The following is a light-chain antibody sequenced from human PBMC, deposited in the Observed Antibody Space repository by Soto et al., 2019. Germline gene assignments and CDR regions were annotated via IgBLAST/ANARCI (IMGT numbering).Light chain of an antibody. J-gene: IGKJ2*01. CDR1: QNISSSS. Sequence: EIVLTQSPGTLSLSPGERATLSCRASQNISSSSLAWYQQKPGQAPRLLIHAASSRATGIPDRFSGSGSGTGFSLAISRLEPDDFAVYYCQQYGGSALYTFGQGTKLVIK. V-gene: IGKV3-20*01. CDR3: QQYGGSALYT. CDR2: AAS.